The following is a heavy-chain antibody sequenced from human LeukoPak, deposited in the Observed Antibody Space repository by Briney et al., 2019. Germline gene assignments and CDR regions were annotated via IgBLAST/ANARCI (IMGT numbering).Heavy chain of an antibody. CDR3: ARGRYGSRPYYFDY. V-gene: IGHV4-39*07. J-gene: IGHJ4*02. Sequence: PSETLSLTCTVSGGSISSSSYYWGWIRQPPGKGLEWIGSIYYSGSTYYNPSLKSRVTISVDTSKNQFSLKLSSVTAADTAVYYCARGRYGSRPYYFDYWGQGTLVTVSS. CDR2: IYYSGST. D-gene: IGHD3-10*01. CDR1: GGSISSSSYY.